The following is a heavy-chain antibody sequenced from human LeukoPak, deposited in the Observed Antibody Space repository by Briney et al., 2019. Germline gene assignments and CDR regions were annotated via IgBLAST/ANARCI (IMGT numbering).Heavy chain of an antibody. CDR2: IIPIFGTA. Sequence: GASVKVSCKASGYTFTGYYMHWVRQAPGQGLEWMGGIIPIFGTANYAQKFQGRVTITADESTSTAYMELSSLRSEDTAVYYCARDRSSSWDYFDYWGQGTLVTVSS. J-gene: IGHJ4*02. D-gene: IGHD6-13*01. CDR3: ARDRSSSWDYFDY. V-gene: IGHV1-69*13. CDR1: GYTFTGYY.